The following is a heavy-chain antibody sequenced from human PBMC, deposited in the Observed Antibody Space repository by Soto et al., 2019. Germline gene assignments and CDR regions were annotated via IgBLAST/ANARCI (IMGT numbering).Heavy chain of an antibody. D-gene: IGHD3-10*01. Sequence: SETLSLTCTVSGGSISSYYWSWIRQPPGKGLEWIGYIYNSGSTNYNPSLKSRVTISVDASKNQFSLKLSSVTAADAAVYYCARAQGSGFLVSWGQRTLVTVS. V-gene: IGHV4-59*08. CDR3: ARAQGSGFLVS. CDR1: GGSISSYY. CDR2: IYNSGST. J-gene: IGHJ4*02.